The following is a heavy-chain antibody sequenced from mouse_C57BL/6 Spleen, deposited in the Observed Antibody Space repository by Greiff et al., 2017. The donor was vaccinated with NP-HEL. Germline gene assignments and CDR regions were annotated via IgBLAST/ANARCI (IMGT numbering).Heavy chain of an antibody. J-gene: IGHJ2*01. CDR3: ASHPDFDD. CDR2: IYPGDGDT. CDR1: GYAFSSSW. Sequence: QVQLQQSGPELVKPGASVKISCKASGYAFSSSWMNWVKQRPGKGLEWIGRIYPGDGDTNYNGKFKGKATLTADKSSSTAYMQLSSLTSEDSAVYFCASHPDFDDWGQGTTLTVSS. V-gene: IGHV1-82*01.